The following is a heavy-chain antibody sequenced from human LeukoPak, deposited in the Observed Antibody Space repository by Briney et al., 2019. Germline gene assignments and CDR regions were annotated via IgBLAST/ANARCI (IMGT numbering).Heavy chain of an antibody. V-gene: IGHV3-23*01. CDR2: ISGSGGST. CDR3: ARDPLGPGDWFDP. CDR1: GFTLSKYA. J-gene: IGHJ5*02. Sequence: PGGSLRLSCATSGFTLSKYAMSWVRQAPGKGLEWVSTISGSGGSTHYADSVKGRFTISRDNSKNTLYLQMKSLRAEDTAVYYCARDPLGPGDWFDPWGQGTLVTVSS. D-gene: IGHD3-10*01.